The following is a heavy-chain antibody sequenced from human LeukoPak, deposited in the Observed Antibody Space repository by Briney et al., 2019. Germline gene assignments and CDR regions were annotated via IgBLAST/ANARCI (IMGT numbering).Heavy chain of an antibody. Sequence: SETLSLTCAVYGGSFSGYYWSWIRQPPGKGLEWIGEINHSGSTNYNPSLKSRVTISVDTSKNQFSLKLSSVTAADTAVYYCASRAGGLRGYSYGYDAFDIWGQGTMVTVSS. CDR1: GGSFSGYY. CDR3: ASRAGGLRGYSYGYDAFDI. J-gene: IGHJ3*02. CDR2: INHSGST. V-gene: IGHV4-34*01. D-gene: IGHD5-18*01.